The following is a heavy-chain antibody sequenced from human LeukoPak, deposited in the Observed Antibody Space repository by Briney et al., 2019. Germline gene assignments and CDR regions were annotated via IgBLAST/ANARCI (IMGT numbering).Heavy chain of an antibody. CDR3: ARELLRYFDWLAPYFDY. V-gene: IGHV1-69*13. CDR2: IIPIFGTA. D-gene: IGHD3-9*01. J-gene: IGHJ4*02. CDR1: GGTFSSYA. Sequence: ASVKVSCKASGGTFSSYAISWVRQAPGQGLEWMGGIIPIFGTANYAQKFQGRVTITADESTSTAYMELSSLRSEDTAVYYCARELLRYFDWLAPYFDYWGQGTLVTVSS.